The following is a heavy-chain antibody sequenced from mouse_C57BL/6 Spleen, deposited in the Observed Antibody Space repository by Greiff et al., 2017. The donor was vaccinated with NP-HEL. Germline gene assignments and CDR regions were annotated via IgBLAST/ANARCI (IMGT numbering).Heavy chain of an antibody. CDR2: IYPGDGDT. Sequence: QVQLQQSGAELVKPGASVKISCKASGYAFSSYWMNWVKQRPGKGLEWIGQIYPGDGDTNYNGKFKSKATLTADKSSSTAYMQLSSLTSEDSAVYFCARKGDDGYYLDYWGQGTTLTVSS. CDR3: ARKGDDGYYLDY. D-gene: IGHD2-3*01. CDR1: GYAFSSYW. V-gene: IGHV1-80*01. J-gene: IGHJ2*01.